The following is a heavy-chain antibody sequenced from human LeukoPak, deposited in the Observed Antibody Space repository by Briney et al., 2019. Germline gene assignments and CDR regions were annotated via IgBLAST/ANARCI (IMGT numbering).Heavy chain of an antibody. CDR1: GCVFSSYS. J-gene: IGHJ4*02. CDR2: VNTVSSYI. D-gene: IGHD3-22*01. V-gene: IGHV3-21*01. Sequence: PGGSLRLSCAASGCVFSSYSLNWVRQAPGKGLEWVGSVNTVSSYIYYADSVRGRFTISRDNDKNSVLVQMNSLRAEDRAMYYCVRLRRNSDSSGYFYSYDNWGQGTLVTVSS. CDR3: VRLRRNSDSSGYFYSYDN.